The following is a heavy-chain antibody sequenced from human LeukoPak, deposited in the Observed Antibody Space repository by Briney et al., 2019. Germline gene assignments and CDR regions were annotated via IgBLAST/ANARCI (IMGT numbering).Heavy chain of an antibody. Sequence: GASVKVSCKASGYTFTSYDINWVRQATGQGLEWMGWMNPNSGNTGYAQKFQGRVTMTRNTSISTAYMELSSLRSEDTAVYYCARRRDAFGARPQRRADGFDPWGQGTLVTVSS. V-gene: IGHV1-8*01. CDR1: GYTFTSYD. CDR3: ARRRDAFGARPQRRADGFDP. CDR2: MNPNSGNT. J-gene: IGHJ5*02. D-gene: IGHD3-10*01.